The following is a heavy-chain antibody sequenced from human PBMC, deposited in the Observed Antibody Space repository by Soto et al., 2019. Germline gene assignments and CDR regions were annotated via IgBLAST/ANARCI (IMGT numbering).Heavy chain of an antibody. Sequence: GASVKVSCKASGGTFSSYATSWVRQAPGQGLEWMGGIIPIFGTANYAQKFQGRVTITADESTSTAYMELSSLRSEDTAVYYCASYDSSGYPVDYWGQGTLVTVSS. D-gene: IGHD3-22*01. J-gene: IGHJ4*02. CDR1: GGTFSSYA. CDR2: IIPIFGTA. CDR3: ASYDSSGYPVDY. V-gene: IGHV1-69*13.